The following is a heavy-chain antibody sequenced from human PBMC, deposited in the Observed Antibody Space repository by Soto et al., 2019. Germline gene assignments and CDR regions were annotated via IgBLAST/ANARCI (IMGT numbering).Heavy chain of an antibody. Sequence: ASVKVSCKASGGTFSSYAISWVRQAPGQGLEWMGGIIPIFGTANYAQKFQGRVTITADESTSTAYMELSSLRSEDTAVYYCATGGARTVVRMNYYYYGMDVWGQGTTVTVSS. D-gene: IGHD2-15*01. J-gene: IGHJ6*02. CDR1: GGTFSSYA. CDR2: IIPIFGTA. V-gene: IGHV1-69*13. CDR3: ATGGARTVVRMNYYYYGMDV.